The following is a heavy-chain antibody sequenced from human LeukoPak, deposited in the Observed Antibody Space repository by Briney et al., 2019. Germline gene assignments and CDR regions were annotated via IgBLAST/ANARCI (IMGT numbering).Heavy chain of an antibody. J-gene: IGHJ5*02. V-gene: IGHV1-69*04. CDR3: ARDCGGDCYHPNGFDP. CDR2: IIPILGIA. Sequence: SVKVSCKASGGTFSSYAISWVRQAPGQGLEWMGRIIPILGIANYAQKFQGRVTITADKSTGTAYMELSSLRSEDTAVYYCARDCGGDCYHPNGFDPWGQGTLVTVSS. D-gene: IGHD2-21*02. CDR1: GGTFSSYA.